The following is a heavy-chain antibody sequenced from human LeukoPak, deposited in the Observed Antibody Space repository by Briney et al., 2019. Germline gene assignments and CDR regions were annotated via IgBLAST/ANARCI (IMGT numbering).Heavy chain of an antibody. CDR3: ARGCSSTSCYIRNWFDP. V-gene: IGHV4-39*01. CDR2: IYYSGST. D-gene: IGHD2-2*02. Sequence: PSETLSLTCTVSGGSISSSSYYWGWIRQPPGKGLEWIGSIYYSGSTYYNPSLKSRVTISVDTSKNQFSLKLSSVTAADTAVYYCARGCSSTSCYIRNWFDPWGQGTLVTVSS. J-gene: IGHJ5*02. CDR1: GGSISSSSYY.